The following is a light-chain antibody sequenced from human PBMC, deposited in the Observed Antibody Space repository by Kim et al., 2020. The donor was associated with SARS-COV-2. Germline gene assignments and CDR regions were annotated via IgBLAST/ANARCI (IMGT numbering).Light chain of an antibody. V-gene: IGKV3-15*01. CDR2: SAS. J-gene: IGKJ1*01. Sequence: VSPGDRATLSCRASQSVSRNFAWYQVRPGQAPRLLMYSASTRANVIPPRFSGSGSGTEFTLTISSLQSEDFAVYYCQQYNDWPRTFGQGTKVDIK. CDR1: QSVSRN. CDR3: QQYNDWPRT.